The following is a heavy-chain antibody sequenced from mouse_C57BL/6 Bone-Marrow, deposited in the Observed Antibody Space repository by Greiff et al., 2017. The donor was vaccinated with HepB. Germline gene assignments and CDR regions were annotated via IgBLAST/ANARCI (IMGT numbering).Heavy chain of an antibody. Sequence: EVKLMESGGGLVQPGESLKLSCESNEYEFPSHDMSWVRKTPEKRLELVAAINSDGGSTYYPDTLKRRSIISRDNTTKTLYLQMSSLRSEDTDFYYCARRGYYVGSSPHYYIDFWGKGTSVTVSS. CDR2: INSDGGST. D-gene: IGHD1-1*01. J-gene: IGHJ4*01. CDR3: ARRGYYVGSSPHYYIDF. CDR1: EYEFPSHD. V-gene: IGHV5-2*01.